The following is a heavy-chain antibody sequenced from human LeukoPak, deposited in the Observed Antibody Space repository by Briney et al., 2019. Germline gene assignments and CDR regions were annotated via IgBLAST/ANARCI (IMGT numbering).Heavy chain of an antibody. CDR1: GFTFSSNW. D-gene: IGHD2-15*01. Sequence: GGSLRLSCAASGFTFSSNWMSWVRQAPGKGLEWVSNIKEDGGEKNYVDSVEGRFIISRDNAKNSLYLQMNSLRAEDTAVYYCARDFGYCSGGSCYTRMDVWGKGTTVTVSS. CDR2: IKEDGGEK. CDR3: ARDFGYCSGGSCYTRMDV. J-gene: IGHJ6*03. V-gene: IGHV3-7*01.